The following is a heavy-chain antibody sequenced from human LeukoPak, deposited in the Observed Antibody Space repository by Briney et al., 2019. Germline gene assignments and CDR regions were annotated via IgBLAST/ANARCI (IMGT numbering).Heavy chain of an antibody. D-gene: IGHD6-6*01. V-gene: IGHV3-30*01. J-gene: IGHJ4*02. CDR3: AKYSSSSFVALDSDY. CDR1: GFTFSSYA. CDR2: ISYDGSNK. Sequence: HPGGSLRLSCAASGFTFSSYAMHWVRQAPGKGLEWVAVISYDGSNKYYADSVKGRFTISRDNSKNTLYLQMNSLRAEDTAVYYCAKYSSSSFVALDSDYWGQGTLVTVSS.